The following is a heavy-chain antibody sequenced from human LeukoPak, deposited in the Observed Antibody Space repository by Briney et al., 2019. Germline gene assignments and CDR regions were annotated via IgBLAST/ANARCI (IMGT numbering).Heavy chain of an antibody. J-gene: IGHJ4*02. Sequence: GGSLRLSCAASGFTFSNYWMHWVRQAPGKGLEWVSRINERATIISYADSVKGRFTISRENARNTLYLQMNSLTAEDTAVYYCVRDLILVWTPGDDFNHWGQGTLVTISS. CDR3: VRDLILVWTPGDDFNH. CDR1: GFTFSNYW. V-gene: IGHV3-74*01. D-gene: IGHD3-16*01. CDR2: INERATII.